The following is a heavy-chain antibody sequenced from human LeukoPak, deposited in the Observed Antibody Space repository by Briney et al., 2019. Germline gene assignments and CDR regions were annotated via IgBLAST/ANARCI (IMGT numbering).Heavy chain of an antibody. V-gene: IGHV1-2*02. Sequence: ASVKVSCKPSGYTFTGYYIHWVRQAPGLGLEWMGWINPNSGGTNYAQKFQGRVTMTRDTSISAAYMELSRLTFDDTAMYYCARDTSLWFGENWFDPWGQGTLVTVSS. J-gene: IGHJ5*02. CDR3: ARDTSLWFGENWFDP. CDR2: INPNSGGT. D-gene: IGHD3-10*01. CDR1: GYTFTGYY.